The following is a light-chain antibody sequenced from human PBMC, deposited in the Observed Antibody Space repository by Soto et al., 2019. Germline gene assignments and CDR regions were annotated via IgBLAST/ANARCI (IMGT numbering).Light chain of an antibody. V-gene: IGLV2-14*01. J-gene: IGLJ1*01. CDR1: SSDVGGYNY. CDR3: SSYTSSSTQV. Sequence: QSALTQPASVSGPPGQSITISCTGTSSDVGGYNYVSWYQQHPGKAPKLMIYDVSNRPSGVSNLFSGSKSGNTASLTISGLQAEDEADYYCSSYTSSSTQVFGTGTKLTVL. CDR2: DVS.